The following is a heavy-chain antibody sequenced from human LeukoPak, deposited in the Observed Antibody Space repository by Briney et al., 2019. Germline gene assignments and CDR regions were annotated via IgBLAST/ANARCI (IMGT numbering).Heavy chain of an antibody. CDR3: ARSLRQWLDHEFDP. V-gene: IGHV4-59*06. Sequence: PSETLSLTCTVSGGSISSYYWSWIRQHPGKGLEWIGYIYYSGSTYYNPSLKSRVTISADTSKNQFSLTLRSVTAAETAVYYCARSLRQWLDHEFDPWGQGTLVTVSS. D-gene: IGHD6-19*01. CDR1: GGSISSYY. CDR2: IYYSGST. J-gene: IGHJ5*02.